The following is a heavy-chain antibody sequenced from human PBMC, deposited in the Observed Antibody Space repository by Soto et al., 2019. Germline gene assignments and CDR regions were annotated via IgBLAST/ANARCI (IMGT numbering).Heavy chain of an antibody. J-gene: IGHJ6*02. CDR3: ARIAVTHYYYDMDV. CDR2: IHYSGTT. V-gene: IGHV4-31*03. Sequence: NPSETLSLTCTVSGGSISSGGYYWSWIRQHPGKGLEWIGYIHYSGTTYYNPSLKSRLTMSVDSSKNQFSLKVYSVTAADTAIYYCARIAVTHYYYDMDVWGQGTTVTVSS. CDR1: GGSISSGGYY. D-gene: IGHD6-19*01.